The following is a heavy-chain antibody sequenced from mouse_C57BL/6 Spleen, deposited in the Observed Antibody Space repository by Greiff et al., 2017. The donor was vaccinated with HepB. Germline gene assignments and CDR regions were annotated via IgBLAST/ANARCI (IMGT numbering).Heavy chain of an antibody. CDR1: GFSLTSYA. CDR2: IWNGGGT. D-gene: IGHD3-2*02. V-gene: IGHV2-9-1*01. CDR3: ARHSRQLRPDYAMDY. Sequence: QVQLKESGPGLVAPSQSLSITCTVSGFSLTSYAISWVRQPPGKGLEWLGVIWNGGGTNYISALKSRLSISKDNSKSQVFLKMNSLQTDDTSRYYWARHSRQLRPDYAMDYWGQGTSVTVSS. J-gene: IGHJ4*01.